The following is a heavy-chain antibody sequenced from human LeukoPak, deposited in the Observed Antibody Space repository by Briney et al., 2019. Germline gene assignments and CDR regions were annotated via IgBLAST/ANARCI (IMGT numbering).Heavy chain of an antibody. Sequence: PGGSLRLSCAASGFTFDDYAMHWVRQAPGKGLEWVSGISWNSGSIGYADSVKGRFTISRDDAKNSLYLQMNSLRAEDTAVYYCARDPWELPFDYWGQGTLVTVSS. CDR2: ISWNSGSI. CDR3: ARDPWELPFDY. J-gene: IGHJ4*02. V-gene: IGHV3-9*01. D-gene: IGHD1-26*01. CDR1: GFTFDDYA.